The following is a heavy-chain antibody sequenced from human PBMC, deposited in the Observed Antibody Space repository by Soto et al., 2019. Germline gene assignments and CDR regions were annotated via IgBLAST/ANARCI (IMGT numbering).Heavy chain of an antibody. CDR3: ASQLEQHYFDY. J-gene: IGHJ4*02. CDR1: GGSISSGDYY. D-gene: IGHD1-1*01. V-gene: IGHV4-30-4*01. Sequence: SETLSLTCTVSGGSISSGDYYWSWIRQPPGKGLEWIGYIYYTGSTYYNPSLKSRVSMSVDTSKNQFSLKLSSVTAADTAVYYCASQLEQHYFDYWGQGTLVTVSS. CDR2: IYYTGST.